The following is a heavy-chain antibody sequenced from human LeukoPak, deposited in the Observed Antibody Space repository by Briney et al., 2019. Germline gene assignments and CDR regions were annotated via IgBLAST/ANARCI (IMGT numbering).Heavy chain of an antibody. CDR3: ARVAYYGPAAAGSLDY. J-gene: IGHJ4*02. D-gene: IGHD6-13*01. Sequence: SETLSLTCTVSGYSISNYYLSWVRQPPGNTLEWVGYIYYSGSTNYNPSLKSRATISVDTSRNQFSLNLNSVTAADTAVYYCARVAYYGPAAAGSLDYWGQGTLVTVSS. CDR2: IYYSGST. CDR1: GYSISNYY. V-gene: IGHV4-59*01.